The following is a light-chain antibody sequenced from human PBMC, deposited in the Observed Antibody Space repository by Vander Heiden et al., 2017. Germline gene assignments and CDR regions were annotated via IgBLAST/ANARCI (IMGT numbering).Light chain of an antibody. CDR1: QRISTY. Sequence: DIQMTQSPSSLSASVGDRVTIACRASQRISTYLNWYQQRPGTAPKLLIYAASSLRSGVPSRFSGSGSGTDFTLTISSLQPEDFATYYCQQSDSTPQTFGHGTKVDIK. V-gene: IGKV1-39*01. CDR3: QQSDSTPQT. CDR2: AAS. J-gene: IGKJ3*01.